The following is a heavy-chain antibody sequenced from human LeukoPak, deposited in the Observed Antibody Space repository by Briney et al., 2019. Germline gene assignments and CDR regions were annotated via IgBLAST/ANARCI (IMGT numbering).Heavy chain of an antibody. CDR3: ARGLKTAPFDY. J-gene: IGHJ4*02. D-gene: IGHD5-18*01. Sequence: SETLSLTCAVYGGSFSGYYWSWIRQPPGKGLEWIGEINHSGSTNYNPSLKSRVTISVDTSKSQFSLKLSSVTAADTAVYYCARGLKTAPFDYWGQGTLVTVSS. V-gene: IGHV4-34*01. CDR2: INHSGST. CDR1: GGSFSGYY.